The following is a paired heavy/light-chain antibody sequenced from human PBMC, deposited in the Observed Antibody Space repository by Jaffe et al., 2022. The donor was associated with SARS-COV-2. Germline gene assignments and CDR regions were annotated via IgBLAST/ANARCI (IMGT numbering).Light chain of an antibody. CDR2: GAS. CDR1: QSVRNN. V-gene: IGKV3-15*01. CDR3: QHYNNWPYN. Sequence: EIVMTQSPGTLSVSPGERATLSCRASQSVRNNLAWYQQKPGQAPRLLIYGASTRATGIPARFSGSGSGTEFTLTINSLQSEDSAVYHCQHYNNWPYNFGQGTKLEIK. J-gene: IGKJ2*01.
Heavy chain of an antibody. CDR1: GDSIGGSHW. Sequence: QVQLQESGPGLVQPSGTLSLTCAVSGDSIGGSHWWSWVRQPPGEGLEWIGEIYHTGSTNYKPSLRSRVTISVDKSKNQFSLKLTSVTAADTAVYYCGREVGANYFLDYWGQGILVTVSS. D-gene: IGHD1-7*01. CDR2: IYHTGST. V-gene: IGHV4-4*02. J-gene: IGHJ4*02. CDR3: GREVGANYFLDY.